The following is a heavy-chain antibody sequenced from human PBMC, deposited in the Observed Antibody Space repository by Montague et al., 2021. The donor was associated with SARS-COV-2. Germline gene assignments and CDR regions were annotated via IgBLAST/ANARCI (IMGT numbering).Heavy chain of an antibody. V-gene: IGHV3-30*04. CDR2: ITYDGIDK. Sequence: SLRLSCAASGFIFSTFALHWVRQAPGKGLEWLAIITYDGIDKFYADSVKGRFTVSRDNSKNILYLRMNSLTPEDTAVYYCARDHVPPDYGGAFDLWGQGTLVTVSS. D-gene: IGHD4/OR15-4a*01. CDR3: ARDHVPPDYGGAFDL. J-gene: IGHJ3*01. CDR1: GFIFSTFA.